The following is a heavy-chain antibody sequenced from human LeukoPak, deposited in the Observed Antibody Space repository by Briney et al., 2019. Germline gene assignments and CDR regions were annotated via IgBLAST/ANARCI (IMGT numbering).Heavy chain of an antibody. CDR1: AFTFSNYW. CDR3: ARTSRASPGWRPRLKNAFDL. V-gene: IGHV3-7*03. J-gene: IGHJ3*01. D-gene: IGHD6-6*01. CDR2: INQDGSAK. Sequence: SGGSLRLSCTASAFTFSNYWMSWVRQAPGKGLEWVASINQDGSAKDSVHSVEGRFIISRDNVKNSLYLQMDSLRAEDTAVYYCARTSRASPGWRPRLKNAFDLWGLGTLVTVSS.